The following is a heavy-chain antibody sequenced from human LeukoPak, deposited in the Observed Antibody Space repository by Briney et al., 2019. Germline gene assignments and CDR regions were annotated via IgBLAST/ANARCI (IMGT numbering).Heavy chain of an antibody. CDR3: ARDWAGTMIVVVTQPFDY. CDR2: INWNGGST. D-gene: IGHD3-22*01. J-gene: IGHJ4*02. Sequence: GGSLRLSCAASGFTFSDYNMRWIRQAPGKGLEWVSGINWNGGSTGYADSVKGRFTISRDNAKNSLYLQMNSLRAEDTALYHCARDWAGTMIVVVTQPFDYWGQGTLVTVSS. CDR1: GFTFSDYN. V-gene: IGHV3-20*01.